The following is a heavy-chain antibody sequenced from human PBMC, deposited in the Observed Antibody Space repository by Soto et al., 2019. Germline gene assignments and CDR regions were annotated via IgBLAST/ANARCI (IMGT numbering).Heavy chain of an antibody. Sequence: SETLSLTCTVSGCSISSSSYYWGWIRQPPGKGLEWIGSIYYSGSTYYNPSLKSRVTISVDTSKNQFSLKLSSVTAADTAVYYCARSTAYYYGSGSYFTDPLDYWGQGTLVTVSS. J-gene: IGHJ4*02. D-gene: IGHD3-10*01. CDR3: ARSTAYYYGSGSYFTDPLDY. CDR1: GCSISSSSYY. CDR2: IYYSGST. V-gene: IGHV4-39*01.